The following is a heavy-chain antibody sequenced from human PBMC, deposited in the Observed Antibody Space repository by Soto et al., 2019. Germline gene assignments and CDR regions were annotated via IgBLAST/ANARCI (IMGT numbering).Heavy chain of an antibody. J-gene: IGHJ4*02. CDR1: GFTFSNYA. D-gene: IGHD6-13*01. V-gene: IGHV3-23*01. Sequence: EVQLLESGGGLVQPGGSLRLSCAASGFTFSNYAVTWVRQAPGKGLEWVSTISGSGGSTYYADSVKGRFTISRDNSKNTLYLQMNSLRAEDTAVYYCAKDQGRSWYDIDYWGQGTLVTVSS. CDR3: AKDQGRSWYDIDY. CDR2: ISGSGGST.